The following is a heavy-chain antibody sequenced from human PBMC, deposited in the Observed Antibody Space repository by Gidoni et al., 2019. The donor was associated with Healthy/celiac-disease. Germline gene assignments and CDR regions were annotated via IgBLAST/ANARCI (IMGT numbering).Heavy chain of an antibody. CDR1: GYSISSGYY. D-gene: IGHD1-26*01. V-gene: IGHV4-38-2*02. J-gene: IGHJ6*02. Sequence: QVQLQESGPGLVKPSETLSLTCTVSGYSISSGYYLGWIRQPPGKGLEWIGSIYHSGSTYYNPSLKSRVTISVDTSKNQFSLKLSSVTAADTAVYYCARASFVVSGRRRYSGSYYSGGMDVWGQGTTVTVSS. CDR2: IYHSGST. CDR3: ARASFVVSGRRRYSGSYYSGGMDV.